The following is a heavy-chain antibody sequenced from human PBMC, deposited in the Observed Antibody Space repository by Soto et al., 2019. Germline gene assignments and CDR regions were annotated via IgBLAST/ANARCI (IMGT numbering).Heavy chain of an antibody. D-gene: IGHD6-13*01. Sequence: QVQLVQSGAEVKKPGSSVKVSCKASGGTFSSYAISWVRQAPGQGLEWMGGIIPIFGTANYAQKFQGRVTITADEATSTAYMELSSLRSEDTALYYCARVPSSPDWFDPWGQGTLVTVSS. V-gene: IGHV1-69*12. CDR3: ARVPSSPDWFDP. J-gene: IGHJ5*02. CDR2: IIPIFGTA. CDR1: GGTFSSYA.